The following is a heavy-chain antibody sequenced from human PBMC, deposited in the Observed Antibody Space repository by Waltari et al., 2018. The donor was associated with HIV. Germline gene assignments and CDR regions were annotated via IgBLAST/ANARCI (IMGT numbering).Heavy chain of an antibody. CDR3: ARVKASYYDGSGFYFLDY. CDR2: VHGSGST. D-gene: IGHD3-22*01. Sequence: QVQLQESGPGLVKPSETLSLICSVSGGPTSAYYWTWLRQPPGKGLEWIGYVHGSGSTKYNPSLQSRVTISIDTSKNQVSLALNSVTAADTAVYFCARVKASYYDGSGFYFLDYWGQGTLVTVSS. J-gene: IGHJ4*02. V-gene: IGHV4-59*01. CDR1: GGPTSAYY.